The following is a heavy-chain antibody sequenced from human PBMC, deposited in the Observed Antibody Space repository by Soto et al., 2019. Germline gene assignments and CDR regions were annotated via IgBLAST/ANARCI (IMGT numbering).Heavy chain of an antibody. Sequence: QVQLVQSGAEVKKPGASVKVSCKASGYTFTSYYMHWVRQAPGQGLEWMGIIKPSGGRTSYVQKFHGRVTMTRDTSTSTVYMELSSLRSEDTAVYYCARPGNYYDSSGYDYWGQGTLVTVSS. CDR1: GYTFTSYY. D-gene: IGHD3-22*01. J-gene: IGHJ4*02. CDR2: IKPSGGRT. CDR3: ARPGNYYDSSGYDY. V-gene: IGHV1-46*01.